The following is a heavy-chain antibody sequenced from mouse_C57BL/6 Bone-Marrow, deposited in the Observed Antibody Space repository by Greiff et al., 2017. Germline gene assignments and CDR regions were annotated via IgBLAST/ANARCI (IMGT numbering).Heavy chain of an antibody. Sequence: EVMLVESGGDLVKPGGSLKLSCAASGFTFSSYGMSWVRQTPDKRLEWVATISSGGSYTYYPDSVKGRFTISRDNAKNTLYLQMSSLKSEDTAMYYCARHDDDYATAYYFDDWGQGTTLTVSS. CDR2: ISSGGSYT. J-gene: IGHJ2*01. D-gene: IGHD2-4*01. CDR3: ARHDDDYATAYYFDD. CDR1: GFTFSSYG. V-gene: IGHV5-6*01.